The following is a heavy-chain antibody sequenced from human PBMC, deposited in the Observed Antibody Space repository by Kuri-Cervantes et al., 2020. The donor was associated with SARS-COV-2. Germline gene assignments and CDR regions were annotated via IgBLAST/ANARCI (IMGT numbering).Heavy chain of an antibody. CDR2: IVVGSGNT. CDR3: AAAGYFDL. J-gene: IGHJ2*01. V-gene: IGHV1-58*02. Sequence: SVKVSCKASGFSFNYSAMMWVRQARGQRLEWIGWIVVGSGNTNYAQKFQERVTITRDMSTSTAYMELSSLRSEDTAVYYCAAAGYFDLWGRGTLVTVSS. CDR1: GFSFNYSA.